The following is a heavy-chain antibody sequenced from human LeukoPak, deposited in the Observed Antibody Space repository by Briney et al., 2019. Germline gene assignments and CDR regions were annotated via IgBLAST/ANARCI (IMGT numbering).Heavy chain of an antibody. CDR1: GTSTSSSSYY. D-gene: IGHD1-7*01. CDR3: ARAQIGTTLPFDY. Sequence: SETLSLTCSVSGTSTSSSSYYWGWLRQPPGKGLEWVGSIHYSGSTYYNPSLKSRVTISRDMPMNQFSLKLRSVTAADTAVYYCARAQIGTTLPFDYWGQGTLVTVSS. CDR2: IHYSGST. V-gene: IGHV4-39*07. J-gene: IGHJ4*02.